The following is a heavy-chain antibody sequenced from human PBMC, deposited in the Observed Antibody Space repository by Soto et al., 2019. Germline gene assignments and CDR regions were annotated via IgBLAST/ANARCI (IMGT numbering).Heavy chain of an antibody. Sequence: GGSLRLSCAVSGFTFSDYYMSWIRQAPGKGLEWVSYISSRGSSIYYADSVKGRFTISRDNAKNSLYLQMNGLRAEDTAVYYCARGYYHFWSGYYISPYGMDAWGQGTTVTVSS. D-gene: IGHD3-3*01. CDR3: ARGYYHFWSGYYISPYGMDA. CDR2: ISSRGSSI. CDR1: GFTFSDYY. V-gene: IGHV3-11*01. J-gene: IGHJ6*02.